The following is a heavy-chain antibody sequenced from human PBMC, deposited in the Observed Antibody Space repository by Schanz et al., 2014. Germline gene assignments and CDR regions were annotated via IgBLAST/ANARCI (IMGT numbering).Heavy chain of an antibody. CDR3: ARAKRFGDMDV. J-gene: IGHJ6*02. CDR1: GYAFTTYG. D-gene: IGHD3-10*01. Sequence: QVQLVHSGAEVKKPGASVRVSCKVSGYAFTTYGISWVRQAPGQGLEWMGWISPYNGNTNYAQKLQGRVTMTADTSTSTAYMELRNLRSDDTAVYYCARAKRFGDMDVWGQGTTVTVSS. V-gene: IGHV1-18*01. CDR2: ISPYNGNT.